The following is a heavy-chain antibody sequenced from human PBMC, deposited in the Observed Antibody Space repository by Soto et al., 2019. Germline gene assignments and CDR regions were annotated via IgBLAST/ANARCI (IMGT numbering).Heavy chain of an antibody. CDR2: IYWDDDK. Sequence: QITLKESGPTLVKPTQTLTLTCTFSGFSLTTSGVGVGWIRQPPGKALEWLALIYWDDDKRYSPSLKSRLTXTXXXXXXXXXXXXXXXXXXXXXTYFXXXXXXXVTWWFDPWGQGTLVTVSS. V-gene: IGHV2-5*02. CDR3: XXXXXXVTWWFDP. J-gene: IGHJ5*02. CDR1: GFSLTTSGVG. D-gene: IGHD2-21*02.